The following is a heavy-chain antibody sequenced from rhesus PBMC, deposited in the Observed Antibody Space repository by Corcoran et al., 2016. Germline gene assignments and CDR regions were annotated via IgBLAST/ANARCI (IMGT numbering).Heavy chain of an antibody. V-gene: IGHV4-106*01. CDR3: ARAFWGDSVISDY. D-gene: IGHD3-34*01. J-gene: IGHJ4*01. CDR1: GGSTSDDYY. Sequence: QVQLQESGPGLVKPSETLSLTCAVSGGSTSDDYYWRWIRQPPGEGLEWIGYIYGSGGHTNYNPSLKNRVTISIDTSKNQFSMKLSSVTAADTAVYYGARAFWGDSVISDYWGQGVLVTVSS. CDR2: IYGSGGHT.